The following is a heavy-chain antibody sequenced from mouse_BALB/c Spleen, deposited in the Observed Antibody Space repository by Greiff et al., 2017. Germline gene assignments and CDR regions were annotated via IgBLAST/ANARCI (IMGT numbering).Heavy chain of an antibody. J-gene: IGHJ4*01. V-gene: IGHV14-3*02. Sequence: EVQRVESGAELVKPGASVKLSCTAFGFNIKDTYMHWVKQRPEQGLEWIGRIDPANGNTKYDPKFQGKATITADTSSNTAYLQLSSLTSEDTAVYYCARAYYRYDDYAMDYWGQGTSVTVSS. CDR2: IDPANGNT. CDR3: ARAYYRYDDYAMDY. D-gene: IGHD2-14*01. CDR1: GFNIKDTY.